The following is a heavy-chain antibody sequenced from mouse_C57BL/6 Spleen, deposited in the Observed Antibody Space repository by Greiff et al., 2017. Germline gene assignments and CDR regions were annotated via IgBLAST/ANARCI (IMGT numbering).Heavy chain of an antibody. Sequence: VQLQQPGAELVRPGTSVKLSCKASGYTFTSYWMHWVKQRPGQGLEWIGVIDPSDSYTNYNQKFKGKATLTVDTSSSTAYMQLSSLTSEDSAVYYCARSRTGTSWYFDVWGTGTTVTVSS. CDR3: ARSRTGTSWYFDV. CDR2: IDPSDSYT. J-gene: IGHJ1*03. CDR1: GYTFTSYW. V-gene: IGHV1-59*01. D-gene: IGHD4-1*01.